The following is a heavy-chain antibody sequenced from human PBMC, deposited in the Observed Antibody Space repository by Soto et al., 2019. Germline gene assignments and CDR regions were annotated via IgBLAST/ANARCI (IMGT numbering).Heavy chain of an antibody. Sequence: QITLKESGPTLVKPTQTLTLTCTFSGFSLSTRGVAVGWFRQPPGKVLEWLALIYWDEDKWYSPSLKSRLTITDDTSKTQVVLTITNMDPVDTATYYCAHRPRGYAYYFDYWGQGTLVTVSS. D-gene: IGHD5-12*01. V-gene: IGHV2-5*02. CDR1: GFSLSTRGVA. J-gene: IGHJ4*02. CDR2: IYWDEDK. CDR3: AHRPRGYAYYFDY.